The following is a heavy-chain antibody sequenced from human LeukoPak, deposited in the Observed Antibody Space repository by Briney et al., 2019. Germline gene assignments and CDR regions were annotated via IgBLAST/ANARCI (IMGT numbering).Heavy chain of an antibody. D-gene: IGHD2-2*01. V-gene: IGHV1-69*04. CDR3: ARDWEYCSSTSCQWGPYYYGMDV. Sequence: SVKVSCKASGGTFSSYTTSWVRQAPGQGLEWMGRIIPILGIANYAQKFQGRVTITADKSTSTACMELSSLRSEDTAVYYCARDWEYCSSTSCQWGPYYYGMDVWGQGTTVTVSS. J-gene: IGHJ6*02. CDR2: IIPILGIA. CDR1: GGTFSSYT.